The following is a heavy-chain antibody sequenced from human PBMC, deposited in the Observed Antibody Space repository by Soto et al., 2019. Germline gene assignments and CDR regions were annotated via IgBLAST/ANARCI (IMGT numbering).Heavy chain of an antibody. CDR1: GFTFSSYA. J-gene: IGHJ4*02. V-gene: IGHV3-23*01. CDR2: VSIGGST. Sequence: GGSLRLSCAASGFTFSSYAMGWVRQGPGKGLEWVAVVSIGGSTHYADSVRGRFTNSRDNSKNTLSLQMNSLTAEDTAVYFCAKRRGAGGHFDYWGQGALVTVSS. CDR3: AKRRGAGGHFDY. D-gene: IGHD2-15*01.